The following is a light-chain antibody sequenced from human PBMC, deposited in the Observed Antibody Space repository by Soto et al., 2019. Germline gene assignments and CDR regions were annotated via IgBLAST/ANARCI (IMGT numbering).Light chain of an antibody. CDR1: SSDVGVYNL. CDR3: TSFTSSSTLFYV. J-gene: IGLJ1*01. V-gene: IGLV2-14*01. Sequence: QSALTQPASVSGSPGQSITISCTGTSSDVGVYNLVSWYQQYPGKVPKLIIYEVNNRPSGVSDRFSGSKSGNTASLTIFGLQAEDEADYYCTSFTSSSTLFYVFGTGTKLTVL. CDR2: EVN.